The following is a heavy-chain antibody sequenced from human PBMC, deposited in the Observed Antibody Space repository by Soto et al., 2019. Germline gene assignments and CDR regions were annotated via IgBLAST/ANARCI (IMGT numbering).Heavy chain of an antibody. Sequence: ASVKVSCKASGYTFTGYYMHWVRQAPGQGLEWMGWINPNSGGTNYAQKFQGRVTMTRDTSISTAYMELSRLRSDDTAVYYCAYHREVVPAAILSYYYGMDVWGQGTTVTVSS. D-gene: IGHD2-2*02. CDR1: GYTFTGYY. CDR2: INPNSGGT. J-gene: IGHJ6*02. CDR3: AYHREVVPAAILSYYYGMDV. V-gene: IGHV1-2*02.